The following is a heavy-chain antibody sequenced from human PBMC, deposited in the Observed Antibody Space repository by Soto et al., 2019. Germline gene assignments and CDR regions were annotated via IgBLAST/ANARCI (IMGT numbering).Heavy chain of an antibody. CDR3: ATRMTLSW. J-gene: IGHJ4*02. CDR1: ADNFTTFW. D-gene: IGHD2-8*01. Sequence: PGESLKISCKGHADNFTTFWINWVRQMPGRGLEWVGRIDPEDSHTNYSPSLRGHVTISVEKSIRTACLEWGSLKASDTAMCYCATRMTLSWWRPGTLVTVSS. V-gene: IGHV5-10-1*01. CDR2: IDPEDSHT.